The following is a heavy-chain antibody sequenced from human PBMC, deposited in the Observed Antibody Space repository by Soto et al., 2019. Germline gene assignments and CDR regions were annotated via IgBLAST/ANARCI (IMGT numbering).Heavy chain of an antibody. CDR1: GFTFSSYA. CDR3: APRWDDILTDAAPPDAFDI. Sequence: GGSLRLSCAASGFTFSSYAMHWVRQAPGKGLEWVAVISYDGSNKYYADSVKGRFTISRDNSKNTLYLQMNSLRAEDTAVYYCAPRWDDILTDAAPPDAFDIWGQGTMVTVSS. CDR2: ISYDGSNK. J-gene: IGHJ3*02. D-gene: IGHD3-9*01. V-gene: IGHV3-30-3*01.